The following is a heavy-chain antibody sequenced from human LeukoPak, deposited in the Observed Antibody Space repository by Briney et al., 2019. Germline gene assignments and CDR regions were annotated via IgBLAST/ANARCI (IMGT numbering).Heavy chain of an antibody. D-gene: IGHD3-10*01. CDR1: GGTFSSYA. CDR2: LIPILGIA. J-gene: IGHJ5*02. V-gene: IGHV1-69*04. CDR3: ARVITMVRGVISWFDP. Sequence: ASVMLSCTASGGTFSSYAISWVRQAPGQGLQWLAPLIPILGIANYAQKFQGRVTITADKSTSTAYMELSSLRSEDTAVYYCARVITMVRGVISWFDPWGQGTLVTVSS.